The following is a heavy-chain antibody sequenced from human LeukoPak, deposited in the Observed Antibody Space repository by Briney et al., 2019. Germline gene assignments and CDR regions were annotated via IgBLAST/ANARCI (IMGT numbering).Heavy chain of an antibody. Sequence: GGSLRLSCAASGFSVSVNYMSWVRQAPGKGLEWVSILFASGYSKYADSVKGRFTISRDNSKNTLYLQMNSLRAEDTAVYYCARDSGLYGAYYYGMDVWGQGTTVTVPS. D-gene: IGHD2-2*02. CDR2: LFASGYS. V-gene: IGHV3-66*01. CDR3: ARDSGLYGAYYYGMDV. CDR1: GFSVSVNY. J-gene: IGHJ6*02.